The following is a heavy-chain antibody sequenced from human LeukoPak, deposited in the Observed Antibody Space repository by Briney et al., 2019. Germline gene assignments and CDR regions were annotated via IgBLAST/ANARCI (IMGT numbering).Heavy chain of an antibody. CDR2: ISGSGGST. Sequence: GGSLRLSCAASGFTFSSYAMSWARQAPGKGLEWVSAISGSGGSTYYADSVKGRFTISRDNSKNTLYLQMNSLRAADTAVYYCARASYSYDISGWVPFDYWGQGTLVTVSS. CDR1: GFTFSSYA. D-gene: IGHD3-22*01. V-gene: IGHV3-23*01. CDR3: ARASYSYDISGWVPFDY. J-gene: IGHJ4*02.